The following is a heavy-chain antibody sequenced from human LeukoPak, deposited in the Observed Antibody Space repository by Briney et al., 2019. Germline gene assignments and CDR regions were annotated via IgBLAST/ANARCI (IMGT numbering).Heavy chain of an antibody. V-gene: IGHV3-73*01. CDR1: GFAFSASA. Sequence: GGSLRLSCAASGFAFSASAMHWVRQASGKGLEWVGRIRTKTNNFATAYAASVKGRFTVSRDDSKNTAYLQMNSLKTEDTAVYYCTRLLDYNGYYYGAFDYWGQGTLVTVSS. CDR2: IRTKTNNFAT. D-gene: IGHD3-22*01. J-gene: IGHJ4*02. CDR3: TRLLDYNGYYYGAFDY.